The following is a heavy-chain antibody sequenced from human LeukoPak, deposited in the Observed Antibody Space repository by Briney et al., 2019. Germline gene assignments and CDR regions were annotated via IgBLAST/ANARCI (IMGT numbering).Heavy chain of an antibody. V-gene: IGHV3-21*01. J-gene: IGHJ4*02. Sequence: GGSLRLSCAASGFTFSSYSMNWVRQAPGKGLEWVSSISSSSSYIYYADSVKGRFTISRDNAKNSLYLQMNSLTSEDTAVYYCARDPTKVLLWFGEHDYWGQGTLVTVSS. D-gene: IGHD3-10*01. CDR3: ARDPTKVLLWFGEHDY. CDR1: GFTFSSYS. CDR2: ISSSSSYI.